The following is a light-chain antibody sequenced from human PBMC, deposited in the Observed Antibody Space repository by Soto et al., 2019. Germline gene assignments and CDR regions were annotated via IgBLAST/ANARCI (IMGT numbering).Light chain of an antibody. J-gene: IGLJ3*02. Sequence: QSVLTQPPSVSGAPGQRVTISCTGTTSNIGAPFDVHWYQQAPGTAPKLLIYGNNNRPSGVPDRFSGSKSGTSASLAITGLQAEDEAEYYCQSYDNGLSAGVFGGGTQLTVL. CDR3: QSYDNGLSAGV. V-gene: IGLV1-40*01. CDR2: GNN. CDR1: TSNIGAPFD.